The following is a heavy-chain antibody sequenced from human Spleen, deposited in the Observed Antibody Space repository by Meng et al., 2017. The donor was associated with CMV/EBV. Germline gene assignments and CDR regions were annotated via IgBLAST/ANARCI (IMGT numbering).Heavy chain of an antibody. CDR3: ARGSSGYYYYGMDV. CDR2: IGTSGETT. D-gene: IGHD3-22*01. CDR1: GFTFRSYG. Sequence: GESLKISCAASGFTFRSYGMGWVRQAPGKGLEWVSGIGTSGETTYYADSVKGRFTISRDNSKNTLYLQMNSLRAEDTAVYYCARGSSGYYYYGMDVWGQGTTVTVSS. V-gene: IGHV3-23*01. J-gene: IGHJ6*02.